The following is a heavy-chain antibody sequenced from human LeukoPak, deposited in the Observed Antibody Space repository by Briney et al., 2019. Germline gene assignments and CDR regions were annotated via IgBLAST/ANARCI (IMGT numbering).Heavy chain of an antibody. CDR3: ARKANSSGYYYAGAFDI. D-gene: IGHD3-22*01. V-gene: IGHV1-69*06. J-gene: IGHJ3*02. Sequence: SVKVSCKASGDTFSNFAISWVRQAPGQGLEWMGGIIPIFGTANSARKFQGRVTITADKSTSTAYMELSSLRSEDTAVYSCARKANSSGYYYAGAFDIWGQGTMVTVSS. CDR2: IIPIFGTA. CDR1: GDTFSNFA.